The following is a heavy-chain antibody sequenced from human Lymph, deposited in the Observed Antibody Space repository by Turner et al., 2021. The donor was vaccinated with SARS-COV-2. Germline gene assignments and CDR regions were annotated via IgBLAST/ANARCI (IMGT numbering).Heavy chain of an antibody. D-gene: IGHD1-26*01. CDR2: ISDDGNNK. J-gene: IGHJ4*02. CDR1: GFTFSSYA. V-gene: IGHV3-30-3*01. CDR3: ARGLSGNYYFFDY. Sequence: QVQLVESGGGVVQPGRSLKLSCAASGFTFSSYAMHWFRQAPGKGLEWVAIISDDGNNKYYADSVRGRFTISRDNSKNTLYLKMNSLRAEDTAVYYCARGLSGNYYFFDYWGQGTLVTVSS.